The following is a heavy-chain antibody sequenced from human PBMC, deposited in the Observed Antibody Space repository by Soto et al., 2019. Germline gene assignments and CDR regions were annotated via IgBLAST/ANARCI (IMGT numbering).Heavy chain of an antibody. CDR2: IYSGGYT. J-gene: IGHJ4*02. Sequence: EVQLVESGGGLIQPGGSLRLSCAVSGFTVSNNYMSWVRQAPGKGLEGVSVIYSGGYTAYGDSVKGRFTISRDNSKNTLYLQKNTRGAAGTAGFHWGTPPGGGGYWGQGTLVTVSS. CDR1: GFTVSNNY. CDR3: GTPPGGGGY. V-gene: IGHV3-53*01. D-gene: IGHD3-10*01.